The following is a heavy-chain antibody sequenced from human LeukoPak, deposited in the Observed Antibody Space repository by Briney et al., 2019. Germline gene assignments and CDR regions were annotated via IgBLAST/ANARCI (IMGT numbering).Heavy chain of an antibody. J-gene: IGHJ4*02. Sequence: SETLSLTCTVSGGSVNSGGYLWSWIRQPRGKGLELIGYIFQSDRTFYNPSLGGRVTISVDKSQNQFSLRLNSVTAADTAVYYCARTIRNYDYAFFDYWGQGTLVTVSS. D-gene: IGHD3-16*01. CDR1: GGSVNSGGYL. CDR3: ARTIRNYDYAFFDY. V-gene: IGHV4-30-2*01. CDR2: IFQSDRT.